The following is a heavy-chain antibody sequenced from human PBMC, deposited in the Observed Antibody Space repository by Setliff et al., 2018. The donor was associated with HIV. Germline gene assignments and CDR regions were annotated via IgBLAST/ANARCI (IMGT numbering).Heavy chain of an antibody. J-gene: IGHJ4*02. D-gene: IGHD6-19*01. CDR1: GDSITSGGFY. CDR2: IYYSGRT. Sequence: SETLSLTCTVSGDSITSGGFYCNWFRQHPGKGLEWIGWIYYSGRTKYNPSLESRVTISVDTSKNQFSLKLSSVTAADTAVYYCARSPRIGVAGEFGYWGQGTLVTVSS. V-gene: IGHV4-31*03. CDR3: ARSPRIGVAGEFGY.